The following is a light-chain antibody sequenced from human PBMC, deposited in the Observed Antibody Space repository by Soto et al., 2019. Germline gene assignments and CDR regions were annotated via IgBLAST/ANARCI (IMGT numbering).Light chain of an antibody. Sequence: DIQLTQSPSSLSASVGDRDTITCRASQTIDTYLNWYQHKPGTAPKVLIYAATYLQNGVPSRFSGTGSGADFTLTISSLQPEDFATYYCQQNFNFPRTFGQGTKV. CDR1: QTIDTY. CDR3: QQNFNFPRT. V-gene: IGKV1-39*01. CDR2: AAT. J-gene: IGKJ1*01.